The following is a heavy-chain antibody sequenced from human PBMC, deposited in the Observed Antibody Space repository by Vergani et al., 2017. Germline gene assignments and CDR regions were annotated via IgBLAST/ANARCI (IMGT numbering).Heavy chain of an antibody. J-gene: IGHJ6*02. Sequence: VQSGAEVKKPGATVKISCKVSGYTFTDYYMHWVQQAPGKGLEWMGLVDPEDGETIYAEKFQGRVTITADTSTDTAYMELSSLRSEDTAVYYCARLQVIVGATTYYYGMDVWGQGTTVTVSS. D-gene: IGHD1-26*01. CDR1: GYTFTDYY. CDR2: VDPEDGET. V-gene: IGHV1-69-2*01. CDR3: ARLQVIVGATTYYYGMDV.